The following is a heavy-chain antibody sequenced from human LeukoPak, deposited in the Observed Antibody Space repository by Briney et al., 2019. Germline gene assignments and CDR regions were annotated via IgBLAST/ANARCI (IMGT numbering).Heavy chain of an antibody. Sequence: PSETLSLTCTVSGGSISSYYWSWIRQPPGKGLEWIGYIYYSGSTNYNPSLKSRVTISVDTSKNQFSLKLSSVTAADTAVYYCARAYPRGYSYGYVGAFDIWGQGTMVTVSS. J-gene: IGHJ3*02. D-gene: IGHD5-18*01. CDR1: GGSISSYY. CDR2: IYYSGST. CDR3: ARAYPRGYSYGYVGAFDI. V-gene: IGHV4-59*08.